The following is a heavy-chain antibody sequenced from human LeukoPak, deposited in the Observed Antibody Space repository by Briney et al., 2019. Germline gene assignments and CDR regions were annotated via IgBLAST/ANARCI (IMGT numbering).Heavy chain of an antibody. CDR2: IIPIFGTA. D-gene: IGHD5-18*01. Sequence: SVKVSCKASGGTFSSYAISWVRQAPRQGLEWMGRIIPIFGTANYAQKFQGRVTITTDESTSTAYMELSSLRSEDTAVYYCARGIGYSYGLFDYWGQGTLVTVSS. V-gene: IGHV1-69*05. CDR3: ARGIGYSYGLFDY. J-gene: IGHJ4*02. CDR1: GGTFSSYA.